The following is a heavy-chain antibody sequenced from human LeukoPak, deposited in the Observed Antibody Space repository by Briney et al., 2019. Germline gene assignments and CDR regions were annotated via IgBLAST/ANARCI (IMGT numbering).Heavy chain of an antibody. CDR3: ARETVRNYFDY. J-gene: IGHJ4*02. CDR1: GFTFSSYE. CDR2: ISSSGTTI. Sequence: PGGSLRLSCAASGFTFSSYEMNWVRQAPVKGLEWVSYISSSGTTIYYADSVKGRFTISRDNAKNSLYLQMNSLRAEDTAVYYCARETVRNYFDYWGQGTLVTVSS. D-gene: IGHD4-17*01. V-gene: IGHV3-48*03.